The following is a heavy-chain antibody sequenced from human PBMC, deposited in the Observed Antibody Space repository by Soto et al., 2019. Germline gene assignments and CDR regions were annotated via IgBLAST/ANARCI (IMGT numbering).Heavy chain of an antibody. CDR3: ASGGSGWGYYFDY. D-gene: IGHD6-19*01. V-gene: IGHV3-53*04. CDR1: GFTVSSNY. CDR2: IYSGGST. Sequence: VQLVESGGGLVQPGGSLRLSCAASGFTVSSNYMSWVRQAPGKGLEWVSVIYSGGSTYYADSVKGRFTISRHNSKNTLYLQMNSLRAEDPAVYYCASGGSGWGYYFDYWGQGTLVTVSS. J-gene: IGHJ4*02.